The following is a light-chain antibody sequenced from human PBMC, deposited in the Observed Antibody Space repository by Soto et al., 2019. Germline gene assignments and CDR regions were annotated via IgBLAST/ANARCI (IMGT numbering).Light chain of an antibody. J-gene: IGKJ5*01. CDR1: QSVSNNY. V-gene: IGKV3D-20*02. CDR2: GAS. CDR3: QQRSNWPVT. Sequence: EIVLTQSPGTLSLSPGERATLSCRASQSVSNNYLAWYQQKPGQAPRLLIYGASNRATGIPDRFSGSGSGTEFSLAISSLQSEDFAVYYCQQRSNWPVTFGQGTRLEIK.